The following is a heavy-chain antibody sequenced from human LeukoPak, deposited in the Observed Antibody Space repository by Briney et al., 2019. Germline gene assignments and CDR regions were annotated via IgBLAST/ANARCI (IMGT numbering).Heavy chain of an antibody. CDR3: ASGRGLYSFYAFDI. CDR2: IYYSGST. Sequence: SETLSLTCTVSGGSISSYYWSWIRQPPGKGLEWIGYIYYSGSTDYNPYLRSRVTISVDTSKSQFSLKLSSVTAADTAVYYCASGRGLYSFYAFDIWGQGTMVTVSS. CDR1: GGSISSYY. V-gene: IGHV4-59*01. J-gene: IGHJ3*02. D-gene: IGHD5-18*01.